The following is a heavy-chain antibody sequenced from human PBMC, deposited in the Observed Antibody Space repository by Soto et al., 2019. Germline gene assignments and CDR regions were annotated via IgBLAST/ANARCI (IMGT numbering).Heavy chain of an antibody. D-gene: IGHD3-16*02. CDR3: VRGGNYVWGSYQD. CDR1: GFTFRNYW. CDR2: INGDGSIT. J-gene: IGHJ4*02. V-gene: IGHV3-74*01. Sequence: EVQLVESGGGLGQPGGSLRLSCAASGFTFRNYWMYWVRQAPGKGLVWVSHINGDGSITAYADSVRGRFTISRDDAKNTLFLQMNSLRPEDTAVYYSVRGGNYVWGSYQDWGQGTLVTVSS.